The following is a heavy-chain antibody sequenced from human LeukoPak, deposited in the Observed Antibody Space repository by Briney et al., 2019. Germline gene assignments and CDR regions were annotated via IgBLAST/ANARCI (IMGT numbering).Heavy chain of an antibody. CDR1: GFTFSSYA. J-gene: IGHJ6*03. V-gene: IGHV3-48*03. CDR3: AKDATTAVGWVYMDV. Sequence: GSLRLSCAASGFTFSSYAMHWVRQAPGKGLEWVAHISSNGDVINYANSVKGRFTISRDNAKNSVHLQMNSLRGDDTALYYCAKDATTAVGWVYMDVWGKGTTVTISS. CDR2: ISSNGDVI. D-gene: IGHD6-13*01.